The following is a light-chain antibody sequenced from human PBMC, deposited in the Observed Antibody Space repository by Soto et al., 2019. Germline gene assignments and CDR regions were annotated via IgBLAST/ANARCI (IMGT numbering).Light chain of an antibody. CDR2: WAS. CDR3: QQYFGTPLT. V-gene: IGKV4-1*01. CDR1: QTVLYSSNNKNY. Sequence: DFVMTQSPDSLAVSLGERATINCKSSQTVLYSSNNKNYLAWYQQKPGQPPKLLIYWASARESGVPARFSGSGSGTDFTLTIRSLQAEDVAIYYCQQYFGTPLTFGPGTKVGFK. J-gene: IGKJ3*01.